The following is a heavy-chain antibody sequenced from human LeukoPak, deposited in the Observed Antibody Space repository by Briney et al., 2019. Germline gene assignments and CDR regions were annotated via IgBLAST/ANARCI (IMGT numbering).Heavy chain of an antibody. CDR2: IYPGDSDT. D-gene: IGHD3-10*01. CDR1: GYSFTSYW. CDR3: ARQITMVRAYAFDI. V-gene: IGHV5-51*01. Sequence: GESLKISCKGSGYSFTSYWIGWVRHMPGKGLEWMGIIYPGDSDTRYSPSFQGQVTISVDKSISTAYLQWSSLKASDTAMYYCARQITMVRAYAFDIWGQGTMVTVSS. J-gene: IGHJ3*02.